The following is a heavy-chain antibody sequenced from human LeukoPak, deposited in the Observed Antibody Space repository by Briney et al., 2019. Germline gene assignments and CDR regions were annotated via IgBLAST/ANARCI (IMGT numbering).Heavy chain of an antibody. Sequence: GGSLRLSCAASGFTFSSYSMNWVRQAPGKGLEWVSSISSSSSYIYYADSVKGRFAISRDNAKNSLYLQMNGLRAEDTAVYYCARDLSSSSWFRRGAFDYWGQGTLVTVSS. CDR3: ARDLSSSSWFRRGAFDY. D-gene: IGHD6-13*01. V-gene: IGHV3-21*01. J-gene: IGHJ4*02. CDR2: ISSSSSYI. CDR1: GFTFSSYS.